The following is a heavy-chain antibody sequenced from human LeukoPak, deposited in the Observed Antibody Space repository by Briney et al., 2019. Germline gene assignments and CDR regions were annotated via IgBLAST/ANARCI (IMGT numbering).Heavy chain of an antibody. V-gene: IGHV3-11*04. J-gene: IGHJ3*02. CDR2: ISSSGSTI. Sequence: PGGSLRLSCAASGFTFSDYYMSWIRQAPGKGLEWVSYISSSGSTIYYADSVKGRFTISRDNAKNSLYLQMNSLRAEDTAVYYCARDHRGLVVTAVHAFDIWGQGTMVTVSS. CDR3: ARDHRGLVVTAVHAFDI. CDR1: GFTFSDYY. D-gene: IGHD2-21*02.